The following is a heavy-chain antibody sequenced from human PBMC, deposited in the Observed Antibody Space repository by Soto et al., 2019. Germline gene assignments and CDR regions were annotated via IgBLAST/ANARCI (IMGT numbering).Heavy chain of an antibody. D-gene: IGHD2-15*01. CDR1: GYSFTSYW. CDR2: IYPGDSDT. V-gene: IGHV5-51*01. Sequence: GASLKISCKGSGYSFTSYWIGWVRQMPGKGLEWMGIIYPGDSDTRYSPSFQGQVTISADKSISTAYLQWSSLKASDTAMYYCARGCARGGSCYYYYYGMDVWGQGTTVTVSS. CDR3: ARGCARGGSCYYYYYGMDV. J-gene: IGHJ6*02.